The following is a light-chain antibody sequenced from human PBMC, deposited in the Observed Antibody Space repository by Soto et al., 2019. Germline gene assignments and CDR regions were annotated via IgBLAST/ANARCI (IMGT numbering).Light chain of an antibody. V-gene: IGLV2-14*01. CDR2: DVT. CDR3: SSYTSSSTWV. J-gene: IGLJ3*02. CDR1: ANDVGVYNY. Sequence: QSALTQPASVSGSPGQSITISCTGTANDVGVYNYVSWYQQHAGKAPKLIVYDVTNRPSGVSNRLSGSKSGNTASLTISGLRAEDEADYYCSSYTSSSTWVFGGGTKLTVL.